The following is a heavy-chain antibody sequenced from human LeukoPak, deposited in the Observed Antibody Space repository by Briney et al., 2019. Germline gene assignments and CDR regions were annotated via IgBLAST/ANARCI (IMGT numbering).Heavy chain of an antibody. D-gene: IGHD5-12*01. V-gene: IGHV3-21*01. CDR3: ARDRGGYEFFDS. CDR1: GFTFSSYS. CDR2: ISSSSSYI. Sequence: NPGGSLRLSCAASGFTFSSYSMNWVRQAPGKGLEWVSSISSSSSYIYYADSVKGRFTISRDNAKNSLYLQMNSLRAEDTAVYYCARDRGGYEFFDSWGQGILVTVSS. J-gene: IGHJ4*02.